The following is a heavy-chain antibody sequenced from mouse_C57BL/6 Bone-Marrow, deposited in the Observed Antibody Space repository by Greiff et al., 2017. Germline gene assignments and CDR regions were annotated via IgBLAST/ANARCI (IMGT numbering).Heavy chain of an antibody. CDR1: GFNIKDYY. CDR3: TIDGYCTWFAY. Sequence: EVQGVESGAELVRPGASVKLSCTASGFNIKDYYMHWVKQRPEQGLEWIGRIDPEGGDTEYAPKFQGKATMTADTSSNTAYLQLSSLSSEDSAVYYCTIDGYCTWFAYWGQGTLVTVSA. J-gene: IGHJ3*01. D-gene: IGHD2-3*01. CDR2: IDPEGGDT. V-gene: IGHV14-1*01.